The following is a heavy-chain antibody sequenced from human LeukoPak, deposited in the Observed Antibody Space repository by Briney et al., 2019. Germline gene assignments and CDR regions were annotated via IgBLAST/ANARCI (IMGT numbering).Heavy chain of an antibody. Sequence: GGSLRLSCAASGFTFDDYAMHWVRQAPGKGLEWVSGISWNSGSIGYADSVKGRFTISRDNAKNSLYLQMNSLRAEDTALYYCAKSNVDTAMVLGYWGQGTLVTVSS. CDR3: AKSNVDTAMVLGY. CDR1: GFTFDDYA. V-gene: IGHV3-9*01. D-gene: IGHD5-18*01. J-gene: IGHJ4*02. CDR2: ISWNSGSI.